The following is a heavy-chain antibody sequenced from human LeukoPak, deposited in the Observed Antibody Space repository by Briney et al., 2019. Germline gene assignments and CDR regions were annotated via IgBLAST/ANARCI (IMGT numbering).Heavy chain of an antibody. CDR1: GYSISSGYY. J-gene: IGHJ4*02. CDR3: ARDSSRGFGER. V-gene: IGHV4-4*07. CDR2: IYTSGST. Sequence: SETLSLTCTVSGYSISSGYYWGWIRQPAGKGLEWIGRIYTSGSTNYNPSLKSRVTMSVETSKNQFSLKLSSVTAADTAVYYCARDSSRGFGERWGQGTLVTVSS. D-gene: IGHD3-10*01.